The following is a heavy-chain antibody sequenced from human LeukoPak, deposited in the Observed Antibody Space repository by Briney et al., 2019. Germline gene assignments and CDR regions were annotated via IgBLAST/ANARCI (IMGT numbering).Heavy chain of an antibody. J-gene: IGHJ4*02. V-gene: IGHV3-23*01. CDR1: GFRFSDYL. D-gene: IGHD3-10*01. Sequence: GSLRLSCAASGFRFSDYLMKWVRRAPGKGLEWISSIAGSADSTYYADSVKGRFTISRDNSKNTLYLQMNSLRAEDTAVYHCTKQGGSYSFDYWGQGTLVTVSS. CDR2: IAGSADST. CDR3: TKQGGSYSFDY.